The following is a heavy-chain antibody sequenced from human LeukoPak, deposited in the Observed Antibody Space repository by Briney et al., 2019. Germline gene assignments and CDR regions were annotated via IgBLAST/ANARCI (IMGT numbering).Heavy chain of an antibody. CDR2: ISSSGSTI. CDR1: GFTFSSYS. D-gene: IGHD2-15*01. J-gene: IGHJ6*02. V-gene: IGHV3-48*04. Sequence: GGSLRLSCTASGFTFSSYSMNWVRQAPGKGLEWVSYISSSGSTIYYADSVKGRFTISRDNRKNLLHLQMNSLRPDDSAVYYCAKDLGSAITSALALDVWGQGTTVTVSS. CDR3: AKDLGSAITSALALDV.